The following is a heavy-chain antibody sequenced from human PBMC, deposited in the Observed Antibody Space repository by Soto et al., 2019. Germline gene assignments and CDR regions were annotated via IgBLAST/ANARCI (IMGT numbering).Heavy chain of an antibody. V-gene: IGHV1-2*04. CDR1: GYTFTGYY. D-gene: IGHD3-3*01. Sequence: ASVKVSCKASGYTFTGYYMHWVRQAPGQGLEWMGWINPNSGGTNYAQKFQGWVTMTRDTSISTAYMELSRLRSEDTAVYYCARDENRITIFGVVIMSYFDYWGQGTLVTVSS. CDR3: ARDENRITIFGVVIMSYFDY. J-gene: IGHJ4*02. CDR2: INPNSGGT.